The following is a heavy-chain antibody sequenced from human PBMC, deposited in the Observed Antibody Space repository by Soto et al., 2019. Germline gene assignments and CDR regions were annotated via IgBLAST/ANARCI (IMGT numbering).Heavy chain of an antibody. V-gene: IGHV4-39*01. J-gene: IGHJ6*03. CDR3: ARQVWSGYYYYYYYMDV. CDR1: GGSISSSSYY. CDR2: IYYSGST. D-gene: IGHD3-3*01. Sequence: SETPSLTCTVSGGSISSSSYYWGWIRQPPGKGLEWIGSIYYSGSTYYNPSLKSRVTISVDTSKNQFSLKLSSVTAADTAVYYCARQVWSGYYYYYYYMDVWGKGTTVTVSS.